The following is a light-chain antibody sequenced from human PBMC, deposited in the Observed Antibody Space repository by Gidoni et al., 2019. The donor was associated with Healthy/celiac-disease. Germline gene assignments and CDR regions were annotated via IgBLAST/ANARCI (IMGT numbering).Light chain of an antibody. CDR2: KAS. CDR1: QSISDW. J-gene: IGKJ3*01. Sequence: DLQLIQSPSTLSASVGDRVTITCRASQSISDWLAWYQQKPGKAPKLLIYKASSLERGVPSRFSGSGSGTEVTLTISSLQPDDFATYYCQQYNSYSFTFGPGTKVEIK. V-gene: IGKV1-5*03. CDR3: QQYNSYSFT.